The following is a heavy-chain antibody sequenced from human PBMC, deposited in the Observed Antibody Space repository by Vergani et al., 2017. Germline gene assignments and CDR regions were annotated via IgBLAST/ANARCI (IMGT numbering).Heavy chain of an antibody. D-gene: IGHD6-19*01. J-gene: IGHJ1*01. CDR1: GFTFSSYA. CDR2: ISGSGGST. V-gene: IGHV3-23*01. Sequence: EVQLLESGGGLVQPGGSLRLSCAASGFTFSSYAMSWVRQAPGKGLEWVSAISGSGGSTYYADSVKGRFTISRDNSKNTLYLQMNSLRAEDTAVYYCAKREESSGWYGEYCQHWGQGTLVTVSS. CDR3: AKREESSGWYGEYCQH.